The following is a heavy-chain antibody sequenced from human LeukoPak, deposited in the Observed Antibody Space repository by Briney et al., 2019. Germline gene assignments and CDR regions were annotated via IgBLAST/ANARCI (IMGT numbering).Heavy chain of an antibody. CDR3: ARRDYDSDAFDI. V-gene: IGHV4-39*01. CDR2: IYYSGST. Sequence: SETLSLTCTVSGGSISSSSYYWGWIRQPPGKGLEWIGSIYYSGSTYYNPSLKSRVTISVDTSKNQFSLKLSSVTAADTAVCYCARRDYDSDAFDIWGQGTMVTVSS. D-gene: IGHD3-16*01. J-gene: IGHJ3*02. CDR1: GGSISSSSYY.